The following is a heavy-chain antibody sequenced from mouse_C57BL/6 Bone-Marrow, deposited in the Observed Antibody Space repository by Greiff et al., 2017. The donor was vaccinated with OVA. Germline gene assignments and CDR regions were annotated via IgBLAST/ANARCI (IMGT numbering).Heavy chain of an antibody. V-gene: IGHV1-42*01. CDR1: GYSFTGYY. D-gene: IGHD4-1*01. CDR3: ARGGTSPFAY. Sequence: EVQLQQSGPELVKPGASVKISCKASGYSFTGYYMNWVKQSPEKSLEWIGEINPSTGGTTYNQKFKAKATLTVDNSSSTAYMQLNSLTSEDSAVYYCARGGTSPFAYWGQGTLVTVSA. CDR2: INPSTGGT. J-gene: IGHJ3*01.